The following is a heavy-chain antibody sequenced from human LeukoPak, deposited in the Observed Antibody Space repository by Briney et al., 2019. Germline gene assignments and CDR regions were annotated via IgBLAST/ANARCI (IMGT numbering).Heavy chain of an antibody. J-gene: IGHJ4*02. CDR2: IRYDGSNK. CDR3: AKHQTAGLYGSGSYFYY. Sequence: GGSLRLSCAASGFTFSSYGMHWVRQAPGKGLVWVAFIRYDGSNKYYVDSVKGRFTISRDNSKNTLYLQMNSLRAEDTALYYCAKHQTAGLYGSGSYFYYWGQGTLVTVSS. D-gene: IGHD3-10*01. CDR1: GFTFSSYG. V-gene: IGHV3-30*02.